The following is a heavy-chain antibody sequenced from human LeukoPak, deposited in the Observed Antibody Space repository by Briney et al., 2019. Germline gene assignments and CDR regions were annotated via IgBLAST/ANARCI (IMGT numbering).Heavy chain of an antibody. Sequence: PSETLSLTCAVYGGSFSGYYWSWIRQPPGKGLEWIGEINHSGSTNYNPSLKSRVTILVDTSKNQFSLKLSSVTAADTAVYYCARGHSPVTTKVSYFQHWGQGTLVTVSS. CDR2: INHSGST. D-gene: IGHD4-17*01. J-gene: IGHJ1*01. CDR1: GGSFSGYY. V-gene: IGHV4-34*01. CDR3: ARGHSPVTTKVSYFQH.